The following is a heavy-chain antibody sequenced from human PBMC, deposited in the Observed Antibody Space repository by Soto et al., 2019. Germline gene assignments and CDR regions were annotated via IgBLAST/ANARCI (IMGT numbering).Heavy chain of an antibody. CDR3: ARARRAITIFGVVGYYFDY. D-gene: IGHD3-3*01. V-gene: IGHV4-34*01. CDR2: INHSGST. Sequence: SETLSLTCAVYGGSFSGYYWSWIRQPPGKGLEWIGEINHSGSTNYNPSLKSRVTISVDTSKNQFSLKLSSVTAADTAVYYCARARRAITIFGVVGYYFDYWGQGTLVTVSS. CDR1: GGSFSGYY. J-gene: IGHJ4*02.